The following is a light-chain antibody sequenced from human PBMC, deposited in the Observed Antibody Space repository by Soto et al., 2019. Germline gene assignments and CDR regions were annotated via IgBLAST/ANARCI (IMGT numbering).Light chain of an antibody. Sequence: TVLTQSPATLSLSPGERATLSCRASQSVGIKLAWYQQKPGQSPRLLIYDIVNRATGIPARFSGSGAGTDFTLTITSLEPEDFAVYYCHHRDGRPATFGQGTKVEI. CDR2: DIV. CDR1: QSVGIK. J-gene: IGKJ1*01. CDR3: HHRDGRPAT. V-gene: IGKV3-11*01.